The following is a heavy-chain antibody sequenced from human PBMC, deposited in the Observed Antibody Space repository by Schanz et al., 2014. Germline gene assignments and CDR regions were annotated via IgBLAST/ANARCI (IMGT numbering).Heavy chain of an antibody. CDR2: IKQDESEK. CDR1: GFTFSTHA. V-gene: IGHV3-7*01. CDR3: VRDILHRVYDSGSP. D-gene: IGHD3-10*01. J-gene: IGHJ5*02. Sequence: EVQLVESGGGLVQPGGSLRLSCTASGFTFSTHAMSWVRQAPGKGLEWVANIKQDESEKYYVDSVKGRFTISRDNAKNSLFLHMNSLRAEDTAVYYCVRDILHRVYDSGSPWGQGTLVTVSS.